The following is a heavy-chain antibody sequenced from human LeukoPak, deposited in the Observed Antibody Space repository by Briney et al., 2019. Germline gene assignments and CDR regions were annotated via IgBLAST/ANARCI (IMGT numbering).Heavy chain of an antibody. Sequence: TLSLTCNVSGASVRSYYWNWIRQPPGKALEWLALIYWNDDKRYSPSLKSRLTITKDTSKNQVVLTMTNMDPVDTATYYCAHSPRLSGSSLHFDYWGQGTLVTVSS. J-gene: IGHJ4*02. CDR3: AHSPRLSGSSLHFDY. CDR2: IYWNDDK. D-gene: IGHD1-26*01. CDR1: GASVRSYYWN. V-gene: IGHV2-5*01.